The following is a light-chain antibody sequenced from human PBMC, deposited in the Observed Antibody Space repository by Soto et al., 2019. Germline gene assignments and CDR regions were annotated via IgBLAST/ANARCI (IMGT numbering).Light chain of an antibody. CDR3: LLHKSYVWT. CDR1: QSIVTY. V-gene: IGKV1-17*01. J-gene: IGKJ1*01. Sequence: DIQMTQSPSSLSASVGDRVTITCRASQSIVTYLNWYLQKPGKAPKLLIYAASSLQGGVPSRFSGSGSGTEFTLTITSLQPEDFATYYCLLHKSYVWTFGQGTKVDIK. CDR2: AAS.